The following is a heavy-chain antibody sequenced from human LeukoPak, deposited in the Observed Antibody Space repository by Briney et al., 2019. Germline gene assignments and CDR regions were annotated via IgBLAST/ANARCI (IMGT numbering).Heavy chain of an antibody. CDR2: ISAYNGYT. CDR3: ARDKAVTTEVTQHFQH. CDR1: GYTFSSYY. D-gene: IGHD4-23*01. V-gene: IGHV1-18*04. J-gene: IGHJ1*01. Sequence: ASVKVSCKASGYTFSSYYMHWVRQAPGQGLEWMGWISAYNGYTDYAQKFQFRVTTTTDTSTSTAYMELRSLRSDDTAVYYCARDKAVTTEVTQHFQHWGQGTLVTVSS.